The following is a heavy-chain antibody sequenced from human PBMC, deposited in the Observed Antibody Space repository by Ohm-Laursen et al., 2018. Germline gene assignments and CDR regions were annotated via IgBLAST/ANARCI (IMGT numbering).Heavy chain of an antibody. CDR1: GFTFGDFG. CDR3: ARDSSGTARAGGMDV. J-gene: IGHJ6*02. D-gene: IGHD6-6*01. Sequence: SLRLSCAASGFTFGDFGMHWVRHTPGKGLEWVSQIWYDGSNEYYADSVKGRFSISRDNSKNTLFLQMNSLRVEDTAVYYCARDSSGTARAGGMDVWGQGTTVTVSS. V-gene: IGHV3-33*01. CDR2: IWYDGSNE.